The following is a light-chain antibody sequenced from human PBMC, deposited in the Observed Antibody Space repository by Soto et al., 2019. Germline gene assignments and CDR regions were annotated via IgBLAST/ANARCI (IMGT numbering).Light chain of an antibody. CDR1: QSISSN. V-gene: IGKV3-15*01. CDR2: GAS. CDR3: QQYNNWPGWA. Sequence: EIVMMQSPATLSVSPGERVTLSCRASQSISSNLAWYQQKPGQAPRLLIYGASTRATGIPARFSGSGPGTEFTLTISSLQSEDFAVYYCQQYNNWPGWAFGQGTKVEIK. J-gene: IGKJ1*01.